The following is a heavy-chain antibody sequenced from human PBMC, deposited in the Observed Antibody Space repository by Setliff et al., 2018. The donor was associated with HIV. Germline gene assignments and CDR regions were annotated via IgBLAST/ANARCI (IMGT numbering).Heavy chain of an antibody. CDR3: AGLYGDHGGGY. Sequence: SVKVSCKTSGGTFSSYGISWVRQAPGQGLEWMGGIIPMFGTPDYAQKFQGRVTITADGSTDTVYMELSSLKFEDTALYYCAGLYGDHGGGYWGQGTLVTVSS. V-gene: IGHV1-69*13. D-gene: IGHD4-17*01. J-gene: IGHJ1*01. CDR1: GGTFSSYG. CDR2: IIPMFGTP.